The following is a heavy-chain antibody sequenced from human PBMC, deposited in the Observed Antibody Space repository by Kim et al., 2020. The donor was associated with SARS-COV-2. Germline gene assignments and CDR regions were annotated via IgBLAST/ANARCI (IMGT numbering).Heavy chain of an antibody. CDR1: GFTFNTYG. Sequence: GGSLRLSCAASGFTFNTYGMYWVRQAPGKGLEWVAVISYDGSNKYYADSVKGRFTISRDNSKNTLYLQMNSLRAEDTAVYYCAKAVLRGVNDYYYGMDVWGQGTTVTASS. CDR2: ISYDGSNK. CDR3: AKAVLRGVNDYYYGMDV. J-gene: IGHJ6*01. V-gene: IGHV3-30*18. D-gene: IGHD3-10*01.